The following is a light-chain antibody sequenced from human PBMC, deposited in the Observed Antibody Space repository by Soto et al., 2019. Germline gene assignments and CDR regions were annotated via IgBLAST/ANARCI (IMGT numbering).Light chain of an antibody. V-gene: IGKV3-11*01. J-gene: IGKJ1*01. CDR3: QQRSNWPPWT. CDR2: DAS. CDR1: QRVSSY. Sequence: EIVLTQSPATLYLSPGERATLSCRASQRVSSYLAWYQQKPGQAPRLLIYDASNRATGIPARFSGSGSGTDFTITISILEAEDFAVYYCQQRSNWPPWTFGQGTKVEIK.